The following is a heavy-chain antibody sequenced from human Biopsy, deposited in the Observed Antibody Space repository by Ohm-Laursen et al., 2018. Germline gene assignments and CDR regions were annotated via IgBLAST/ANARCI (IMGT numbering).Heavy chain of an antibody. CDR2: IYYRGNT. Sequence: SETLSLTCTVSGGSISSNYYYWGWIRQPPGKGLEWIGSIYYRGNTNYNPSLKSRVAISVEVSKNQFSLKVSSVTAADTAVYFCTRKPNSLYYFDHWGQGTLVTVSS. CDR3: TRKPNSLYYFDH. J-gene: IGHJ4*02. V-gene: IGHV4-39*07. CDR1: GGSISSNYYY. D-gene: IGHD1-14*01.